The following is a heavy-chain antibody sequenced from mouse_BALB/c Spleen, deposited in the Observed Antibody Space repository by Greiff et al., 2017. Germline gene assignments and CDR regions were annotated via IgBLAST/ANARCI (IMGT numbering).Heavy chain of an antibody. V-gene: IGHV5-17*02. CDR1: GFTFSSFG. CDR3: ARDGPYAMDY. J-gene: IGHJ4*01. D-gene: IGHD2-3*01. CDR2: ISSGSSTI. Sequence: EVQGVESGGGLVQPGGSRKLSCAASGFTFSSFGMHWVRQAPEKGLEWVAYISSGSSTIYCADTVKGRFTISRDNPKNTLFLQMTSLRSEDTAMYYCARDGPYAMDYWGQGTSVTVSS.